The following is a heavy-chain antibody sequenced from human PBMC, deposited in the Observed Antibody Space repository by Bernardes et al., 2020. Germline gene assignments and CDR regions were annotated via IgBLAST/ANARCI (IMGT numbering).Heavy chain of an antibody. Sequence: GGSLRLSCAASGFTFSSYSMNWVRQAPGKGLEWVSSISSSSSYIYYADSVKGRFTISRDNAKNSLYLQMNSLRAEDTAVYYCARARIDCSSTSCHYNWFDPWGQGTLVTVSS. CDR1: GFTFSSYS. J-gene: IGHJ5*02. D-gene: IGHD2-2*01. V-gene: IGHV3-21*01. CDR3: ARARIDCSSTSCHYNWFDP. CDR2: ISSSSSYI.